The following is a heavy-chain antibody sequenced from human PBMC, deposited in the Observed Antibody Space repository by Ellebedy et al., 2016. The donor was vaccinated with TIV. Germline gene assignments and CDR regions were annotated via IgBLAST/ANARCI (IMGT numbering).Heavy chain of an antibody. J-gene: IGHJ5*02. CDR1: GGSISSYY. CDR2: INHSGST. CDR3: ARGKYYYGSGSYYNSRLWFDP. Sequence: MPSETLSLTCTVSGGSISSYYWSWIRQPPGKGLEWIGEINHSGSTNYNPSLKSRVTISVDTSKNQFSLKLSSVTAADTAVYYCARGKYYYGSGSYYNSRLWFDPWGQGTLVTVSS. D-gene: IGHD3-10*01. V-gene: IGHV4-34*01.